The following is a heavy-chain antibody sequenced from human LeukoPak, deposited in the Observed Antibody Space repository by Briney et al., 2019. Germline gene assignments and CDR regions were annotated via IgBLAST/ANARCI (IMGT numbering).Heavy chain of an antibody. Sequence: GASVKVSCKASGYTFTSYDINWVRQATGQGLEWMGWMNPNSGNTGYAQKFQGRVTVTRNTSISAAYMELSSLRSEDTAVYYCARDNSGSYSLYYFDYWGQGTLVTVSS. J-gene: IGHJ4*02. CDR1: GYTFTSYD. D-gene: IGHD1-26*01. V-gene: IGHV1-8*03. CDR3: ARDNSGSYSLYYFDY. CDR2: MNPNSGNT.